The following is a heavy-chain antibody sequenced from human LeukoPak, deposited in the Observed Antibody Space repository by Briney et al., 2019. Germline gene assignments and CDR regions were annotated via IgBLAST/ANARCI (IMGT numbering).Heavy chain of an antibody. V-gene: IGHV4-4*07. J-gene: IGHJ3*02. D-gene: IGHD3-22*01. CDR1: GGSISSYY. CDR3: ARGPLYYYDSSGYYGGARDAFDI. Sequence: SETLSLTCTVSGGSISSYYWSWIRQPAGKGLEWIGRIYTGGSTNYNPSLKSRVTISVDTSKNQFSLKLSSVTAADTAAYYCARGPLYYYDSSGYYGGARDAFDIWGQGTMVTVSS. CDR2: IYTGGST.